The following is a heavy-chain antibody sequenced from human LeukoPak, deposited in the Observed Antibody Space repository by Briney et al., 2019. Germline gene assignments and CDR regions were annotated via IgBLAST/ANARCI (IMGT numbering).Heavy chain of an antibody. Sequence: GASLKISCKGSGYSFTSYWIGWVRPMPGKGLEWMGIIYPGDSDTRYSPSFQGQVTISADKSISTAYLQWSSLKASDTAMYYCVVRWSGMEIDYWGQGTLVTVSS. CDR1: GYSFTSYW. CDR2: IYPGDSDT. V-gene: IGHV5-51*01. J-gene: IGHJ4*02. CDR3: VVRWSGMEIDY. D-gene: IGHD3-3*01.